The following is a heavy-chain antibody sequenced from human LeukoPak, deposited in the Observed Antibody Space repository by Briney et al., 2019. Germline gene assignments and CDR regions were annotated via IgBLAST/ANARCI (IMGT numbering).Heavy chain of an antibody. CDR3: ARAPWGLGELSLDY. CDR1: GGTFSSYA. Sequence: ASVKVSCKASGGTFSSYAISWVRQAPRQGLEWMGGIIPIFGTANYAQKFQGRVTITADESTSTAYMELSSLRSEDTAVYYCARAPWGLGELSLDYWGQGTLVTVSS. J-gene: IGHJ4*02. V-gene: IGHV1-69*13. CDR2: IIPIFGTA. D-gene: IGHD3-16*02.